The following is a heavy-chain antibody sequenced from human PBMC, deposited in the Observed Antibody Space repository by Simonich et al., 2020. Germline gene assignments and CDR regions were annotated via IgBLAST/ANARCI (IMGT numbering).Heavy chain of an antibody. D-gene: IGHD3-10*01. CDR3: ARDTSYYGSGSYYFDY. Sequence: GGGLVKPGGSLRLSCAASGFTFSSYSMNWVRQAPGKGLEWVSSISSSSSYIYYADSVKGRFTISRDNAKNSLYLQMNSLRAEDTAVYYCARDTSYYGSGSYYFDYWGQGNLVTVSS. CDR2: ISSSSSYI. J-gene: IGHJ4*02. V-gene: IGHV3-21*01. CDR1: GFTFSSYS.